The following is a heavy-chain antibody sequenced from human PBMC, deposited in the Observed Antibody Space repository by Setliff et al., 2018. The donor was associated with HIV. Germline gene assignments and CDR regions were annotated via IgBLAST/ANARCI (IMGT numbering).Heavy chain of an antibody. Sequence: SETLSLTCTVSGGSISSSIYYWGWIRQPPGKGLEWIGSIYYSGSTYYNPSLKSRVTISVDTSKNQFSLKLSSVTAADTAVYYCARVEGATPDAFDIWGQGTMVTVSS. CDR1: GGSISSSIYY. D-gene: IGHD1-26*01. CDR2: IYYSGST. CDR3: ARVEGATPDAFDI. V-gene: IGHV4-39*07. J-gene: IGHJ3*02.